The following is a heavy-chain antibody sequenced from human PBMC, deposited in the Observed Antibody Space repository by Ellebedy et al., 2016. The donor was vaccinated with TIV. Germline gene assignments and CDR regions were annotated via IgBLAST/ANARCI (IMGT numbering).Heavy chain of an antibody. CDR3: ARGRPWSYYYYGMDV. CDR2: INPNSGGA. D-gene: IGHD2-8*02. V-gene: IGHV1-2*02. CDR1: GYTFTGYY. J-gene: IGHJ6*02. Sequence: ASVKVSXXASGYTFTGYYIHWVRQAPGQGLEWMGWINPNSGGANYAQKFQGRVTMTRDTSISTAYMELSRLRSDDTAVYYCARGRPWSYYYYGMDVWGQGTTVTVSS.